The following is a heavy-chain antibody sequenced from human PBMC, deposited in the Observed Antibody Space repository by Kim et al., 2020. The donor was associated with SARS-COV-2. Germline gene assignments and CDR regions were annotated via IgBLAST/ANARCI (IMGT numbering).Heavy chain of an antibody. V-gene: IGHV1-69*04. CDR1: GGTFSSYA. Sequence: SVKVSCKASGGTFSSYAISWVRQAPGQGLEWMGRIIPILGIANYAQKFQGRVTITADKSTSTAYMELSSLRSEDTAVYYCARDGETTGYYYYGMDVWGQGTTVTVSS. D-gene: IGHD1-7*01. J-gene: IGHJ6*02. CDR3: ARDGETTGYYYYGMDV. CDR2: IIPILGIA.